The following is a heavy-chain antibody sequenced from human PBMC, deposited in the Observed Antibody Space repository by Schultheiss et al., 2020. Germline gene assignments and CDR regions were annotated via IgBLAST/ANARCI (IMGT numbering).Heavy chain of an antibody. J-gene: IGHJ4*02. CDR1: GGSISSGDYY. D-gene: IGHD3-3*02. CDR2: IYYSGST. CDR3: ARGATISDYFDY. V-gene: IGHV4-30-4*01. Sequence: SETLSLTCTVSGGSISSGDYYWSWIRQPPGKGLEWIGYIYYSGSTYYNPSLKSRVSLSVDTSKNQFSLKLSSVTAADTAVYYCARGATISDYFDYWGQGTLVTVSS.